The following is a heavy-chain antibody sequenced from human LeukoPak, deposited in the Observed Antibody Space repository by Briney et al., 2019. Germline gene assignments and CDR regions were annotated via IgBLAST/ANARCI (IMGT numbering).Heavy chain of an antibody. J-gene: IGHJ4*02. CDR3: AMISQNSFSDF. CDR2: IAWDGDIT. D-gene: IGHD4-23*01. CDR1: GFTFDDYG. Sequence: PGGSLRLSCAASGFTSGFTFDDYGMHWVRQVPGKGLEWVSYIAWDGDITYYADSVEGRFTMSRDNSKNTLYLQMHSLRTEDAALYFCAMISQNSFSDFWGQGTLVTVSS. V-gene: IGHV3-43D*04.